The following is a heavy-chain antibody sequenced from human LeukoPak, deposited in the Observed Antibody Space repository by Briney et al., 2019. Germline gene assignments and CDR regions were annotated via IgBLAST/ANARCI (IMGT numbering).Heavy chain of an antibody. Sequence: ASVKVSCKASGYTFTGYYMHWVRQAPGQGLEWMGWINPNSGGTNYAQKFQGRVTMTRDTSISTAYMELSRLRSDDTAVYYCARDRRSGHSSPGFPDVWRKGTTVTVSP. CDR2: INPNSGGT. V-gene: IGHV1-2*02. CDR1: GYTFTGYY. CDR3: ARDRRSGHSSPGFPDV. D-gene: IGHD6-13*01. J-gene: IGHJ6*04.